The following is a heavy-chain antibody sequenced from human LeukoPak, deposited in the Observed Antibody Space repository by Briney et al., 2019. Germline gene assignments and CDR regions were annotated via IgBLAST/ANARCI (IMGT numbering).Heavy chain of an antibody. Sequence: GGSLRLFCAVCGFTFSDHFLVWVRQPPGKGREWVGSSRNKAKSYTTEYASSVKGRFTISRDDSNNSPYLQMNSLGTEDTAVYYCVRVGSVSGSDYLDYWGQGTLVTVSS. D-gene: IGHD6-19*01. CDR3: VRVGSVSGSDYLDY. J-gene: IGHJ4*02. V-gene: IGHV3-72*01. CDR1: GFTFSDHF. CDR2: SRNKAKSYTT.